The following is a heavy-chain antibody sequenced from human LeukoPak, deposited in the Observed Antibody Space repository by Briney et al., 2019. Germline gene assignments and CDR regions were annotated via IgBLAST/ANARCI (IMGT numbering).Heavy chain of an antibody. CDR3: ARTRYYYNSRSYGAPYYFDY. Sequence: SETLSLTCTVSGGSIGSYYWSWIRQPAGKGLEWIGRIYISGSTNYNPSLKSRVTMSVDTSKNQFSLKLSSVTAADTAVYYCARTRYYYNSRSYGAPYYFDYWGQGTLVTVSS. CDR1: GGSIGSYY. CDR2: IYISGST. V-gene: IGHV4-4*07. J-gene: IGHJ4*02. D-gene: IGHD3-10*01.